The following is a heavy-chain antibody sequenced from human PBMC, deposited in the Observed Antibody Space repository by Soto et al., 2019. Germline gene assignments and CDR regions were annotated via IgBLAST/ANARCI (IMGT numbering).Heavy chain of an antibody. CDR3: TSRRDWTAVDPLDH. Sequence: KRLSASVKVSCKASGYTFTSYGISWVRQAPGQGLEWMGWISAYNGNTNYAQKLQGRVTMTTDTSTSTAYMELRSLRSDDTAVYYCTSRRDWTAVDPLDHWGQGTLVTVSS. CDR2: ISAYNGNT. D-gene: IGHD2-21*01. V-gene: IGHV1-18*01. J-gene: IGHJ4*02. CDR1: GYTFTSYG.